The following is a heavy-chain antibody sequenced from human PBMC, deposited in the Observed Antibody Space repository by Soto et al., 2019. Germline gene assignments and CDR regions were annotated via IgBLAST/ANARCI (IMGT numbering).Heavy chain of an antibody. Sequence: SLRLSCVASGFTFSSYEMNWVRQAPGKGLEWVSYISSSGMTVYYADSVKGRFTISRDNAKNSLYLQMNNLRAEDTAVYYCARPQEIDNFWSLGYYYTVDVWGQGTTVTVSS. CDR3: ARPQEIDNFWSLGYYYTVDV. CDR1: GFTFSSYE. V-gene: IGHV3-48*03. D-gene: IGHD3-3*01. J-gene: IGHJ6*02. CDR2: ISSSGMTV.